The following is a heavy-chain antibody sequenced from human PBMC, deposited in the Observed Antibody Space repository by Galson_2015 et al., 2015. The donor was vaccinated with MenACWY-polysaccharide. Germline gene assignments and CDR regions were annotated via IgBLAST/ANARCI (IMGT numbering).Heavy chain of an antibody. V-gene: IGHV4-34*01. CDR2: IHHRTGT. J-gene: IGHJ4*02. CDR3: ARGREKKQLPFDY. CDR1: GGSFSGHY. D-gene: IGHD6-19*01. Sequence: SEPLSLTCAVYGGSFSGHYWSWIRQSPGRGLEWIGEIHHRTGTDYNASLKSRVTISEDTSKNQFSLHLKSVTAADTAVYFCARGREKKQLPFDYWGPGILVTVSS.